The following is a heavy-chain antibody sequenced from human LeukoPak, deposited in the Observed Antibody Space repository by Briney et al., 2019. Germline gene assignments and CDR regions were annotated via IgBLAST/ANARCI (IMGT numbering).Heavy chain of an antibody. CDR2: ISSSSSTI. D-gene: IGHD3-3*01. CDR1: GLTFSGYS. Sequence: GGSLRLSCAASGLTFSGYSMNWVRQAPGKGLEWVSYISSSSSTIYYADSVKGRFTISRDNAKNSLYLQMNSLRAEDTAVYYCARGGAYDFWSGYYTCDYWGQGTLVTVSS. J-gene: IGHJ4*02. CDR3: ARGGAYDFWSGYYTCDY. V-gene: IGHV3-48*01.